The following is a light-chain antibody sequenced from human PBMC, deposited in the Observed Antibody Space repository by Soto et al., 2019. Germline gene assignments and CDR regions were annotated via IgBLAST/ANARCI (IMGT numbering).Light chain of an antibody. CDR1: QNIGTW. Sequence: DIRMTQSPSTLSASVGDSVTITCRASQNIGTWLAWYQQKPGKAPDLLIYDASTLESGVPSRFTGSGSGTEFTLTISSLQPGDFATYYCQQCGVSWSFGQGTKVDIK. CDR2: DAS. J-gene: IGKJ1*01. V-gene: IGKV1-5*01. CDR3: QQCGVSWS.